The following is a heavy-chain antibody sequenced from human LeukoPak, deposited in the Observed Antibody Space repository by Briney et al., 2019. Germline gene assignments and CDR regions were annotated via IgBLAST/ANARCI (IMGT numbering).Heavy chain of an antibody. CDR3: ARDRTIPNICSGGSCYPYYYYYMDV. CDR2: INWNGGST. J-gene: IGHJ6*03. Sequence: GGSLRLSCAASGFTFDDYGMSWVRQAPGKGLEWVSGINWNGGSTGYADSVKGRFTISRDNAKNSLYLQMNSLRAEDTAVYYCARDRTIPNICSGGSCYPYYYYYMDVWGKGTTVTVSS. V-gene: IGHV3-20*04. D-gene: IGHD2-15*01. CDR1: GFTFDDYG.